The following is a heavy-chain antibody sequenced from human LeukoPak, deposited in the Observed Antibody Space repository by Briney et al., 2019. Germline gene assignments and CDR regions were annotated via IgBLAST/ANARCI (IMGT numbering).Heavy chain of an antibody. CDR1: GGSISSYY. CDR3: ARREGPNYDYVWGSYRNNWFDP. Sequence: SETLSLTCSVSGGSISSYYWSWIRQPPGKGLEWIGYIYYSGSTNYNPSLKSRVTISVDTSKNQFSLKLSSVTAADTAVYYCARREGPNYDYVWGSYRNNWFDPWGQGTLVTVSS. V-gene: IGHV4-59*01. J-gene: IGHJ5*02. CDR2: IYYSGST. D-gene: IGHD3-16*02.